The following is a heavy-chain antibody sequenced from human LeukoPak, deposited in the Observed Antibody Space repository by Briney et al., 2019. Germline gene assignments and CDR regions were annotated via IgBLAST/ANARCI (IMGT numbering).Heavy chain of an antibody. CDR2: INWNGGST. J-gene: IGHJ3*02. Sequence: GGSLRLSCAASGFTFDDYGMSWVRQAPGKGLEWVSGINWNGGSTGYADSLKGRFTISRDNAKNSLSLQMNSLRAEDTALYYCARIIMDCGGNWRAFDIWGQGTMVTVSS. V-gene: IGHV3-20*04. D-gene: IGHD4-23*01. CDR1: GFTFDDYG. CDR3: ARIIMDCGGNWRAFDI.